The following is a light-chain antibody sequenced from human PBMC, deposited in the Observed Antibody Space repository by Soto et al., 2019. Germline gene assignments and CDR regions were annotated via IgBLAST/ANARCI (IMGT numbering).Light chain of an antibody. Sequence: QSVLTQPPSASGTPGQRVTISSSGSSSNIGSNTVNWYQQLPGTAPKLLIYSNNQRPLGVPDRFSGSKSGTSASLAISGLQSEDEADYYCAAWDDSLNANWVFGGGTKLTVL. V-gene: IGLV1-44*01. CDR3: AAWDDSLNANWV. J-gene: IGLJ3*02. CDR1: SSNIGSNT. CDR2: SNN.